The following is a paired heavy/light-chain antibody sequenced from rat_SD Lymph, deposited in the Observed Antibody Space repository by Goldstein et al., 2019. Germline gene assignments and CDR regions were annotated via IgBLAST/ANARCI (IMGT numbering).Light chain of an antibody. CDR2: ETS. CDR1: SSVSY. CDR3: QQGSSYPLT. J-gene: IGKJ5*01. V-gene: IGKV4S5*01. Sequence: EIVLTQSPTTMAASPGEKVTLTCRASSSVSYMHWYQQRSGASPKIWIYETSKLASGVPNRFSGSGSGTSYSLTINSMETEDAATYYCQQGSSYPLTFGSGTKLEIK.
Heavy chain of an antibody. J-gene: IGHJ2*01. CDR1: GFTFSNYG. D-gene: IGHD1-1*01. CDR3: ANQGIYYYSGFDY. V-gene: IGHV5-34*01. Sequence: EVQLVESGGGLVQPGRSLKLSCLASGFTFSNYGMNWIRQAPGKGLEWVASISSSSSYIYYADTVKGRFTISRDNAKNTLYLQMTSLRSEDTALYYCANQGIYYYSGFDYWGQGVMVTVSS. CDR2: ISSSSSYI.